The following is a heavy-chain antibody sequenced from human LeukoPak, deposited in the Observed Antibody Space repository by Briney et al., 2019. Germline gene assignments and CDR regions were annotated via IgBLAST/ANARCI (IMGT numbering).Heavy chain of an antibody. J-gene: IGHJ3*02. CDR1: GGSISSYY. V-gene: IGHV4-59*01. CDR3: AREKATMIDAFDI. CDR2: IYYSGST. Sequence: SETLSLTCTVSGGSISSYYWSWIRQPPGQGLEWIGYIYYSGSTNYNPSLKSRVTISVDTSKNQFSLKLSSVTAADTAVYYCAREKATMIDAFDIWGQGTMVTVSS. D-gene: IGHD5-24*01.